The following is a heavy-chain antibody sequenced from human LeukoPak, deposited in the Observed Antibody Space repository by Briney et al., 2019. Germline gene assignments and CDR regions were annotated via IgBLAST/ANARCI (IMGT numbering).Heavy chain of an antibody. CDR3: ARSGGYSYGPYFDY. V-gene: IGHV4-38-2*02. CDR1: GYSISSGYY. J-gene: IGHJ4*02. CDR2: IYHSGST. D-gene: IGHD5-18*01. Sequence: SETLSLTCTVSGYSISSGYYWGWIRQPPGKGLEWIGSIYHSGSTYYNLSLKSRVTISVDTSKNQFSLKLSSVTAADTAVYYCARSGGYSYGPYFDYWGQGTLVTVSS.